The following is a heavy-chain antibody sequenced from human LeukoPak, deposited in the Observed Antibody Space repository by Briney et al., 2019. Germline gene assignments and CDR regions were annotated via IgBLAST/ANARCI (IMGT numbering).Heavy chain of an antibody. J-gene: IGHJ4*02. CDR1: GGSISSGSYY. CDR3: ARGIKGGSYYFDY. Sequence: SQTLSLTCTVSGGSISSGSYYWSWIRQPAGKGLEWIGHIYTSGSTSYNPSLKSRITLSVETSKNQFSLRLSSVTAADTAVYYCARGIKGGSYYFDYWGQGTLVSVSS. CDR2: IYTSGST. D-gene: IGHD1-26*01. V-gene: IGHV4-61*09.